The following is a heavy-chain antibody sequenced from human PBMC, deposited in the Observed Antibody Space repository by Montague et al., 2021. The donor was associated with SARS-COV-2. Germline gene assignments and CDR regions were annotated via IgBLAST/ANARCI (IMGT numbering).Heavy chain of an antibody. CDR1: GGSISSYY. J-gene: IGHJ3*02. Sequence: ETLSLTCTVSGGSISSYYWSWIRQPPGKGLEWIGYIYYSGSTNYNPSLKSRVTISVDTSKNQFSLKLSSVTAADTAVYYCARGSGWIGNAFDIWGQGTMVTVSS. D-gene: IGHD6-19*01. CDR3: ARGSGWIGNAFDI. CDR2: IYYSGST. V-gene: IGHV4-59*01.